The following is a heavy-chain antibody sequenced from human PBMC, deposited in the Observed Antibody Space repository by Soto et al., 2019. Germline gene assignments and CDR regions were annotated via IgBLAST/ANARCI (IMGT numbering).Heavy chain of an antibody. Sequence: QVHLVQSGPAVKKPGSSVRVSCKASEGTFKNYAISWIRQAPGHGLEWMGGIIPIFGTPNYAQKFQGRVTISADKTTTTAYMDLTSLISDDTAVYYCARVLEGSSWNAIDFWGPGTLVTVSS. CDR2: IIPIFGTP. CDR3: ARVLEGSSWNAIDF. V-gene: IGHV1-69*06. D-gene: IGHD6-13*01. CDR1: EGTFKNYA. J-gene: IGHJ4*02.